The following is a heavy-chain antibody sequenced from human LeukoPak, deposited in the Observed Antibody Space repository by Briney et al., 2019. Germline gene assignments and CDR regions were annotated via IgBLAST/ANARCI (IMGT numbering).Heavy chain of an antibody. J-gene: IGHJ3*02. V-gene: IGHV3-21*01. D-gene: IGHD3-22*01. CDR3: ATYYYDSSAQRGDDAFDI. CDR1: GFTFSSYS. CDR2: ISSSRSYI. Sequence: GGSLRLSCAASGFTFSSYSMNWVRQAPGKGLEWVSSISSSRSYIYYADSVKGRFTVSRDNAKKSPYLQMNSLRAEDTAIYYCATYYYDSSAQRGDDAFDIWGQGTMVTVSS.